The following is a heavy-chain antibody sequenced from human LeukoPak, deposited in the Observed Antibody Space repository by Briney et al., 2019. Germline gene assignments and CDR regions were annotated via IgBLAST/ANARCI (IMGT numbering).Heavy chain of an antibody. J-gene: IGHJ5*02. CDR2: FYYSGST. CDR1: GGSISSYY. D-gene: IGHD2-15*01. Sequence: SETLSLTCTVSGGSISSYYWSWIRQPPGKGLEGIGYFYYSGSTNYNPSLKSRVTISVDASKNQFSLRLSSVTAADTAVYYCARLVVVATTPGVRWFDPWGRGTLVTVSS. V-gene: IGHV4-59*08. CDR3: ARLVVVATTPGVRWFDP.